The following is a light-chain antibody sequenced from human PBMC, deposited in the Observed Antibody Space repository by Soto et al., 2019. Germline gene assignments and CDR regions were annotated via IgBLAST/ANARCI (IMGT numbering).Light chain of an antibody. CDR2: EVS. CDR3: SSYTSSTKYV. V-gene: IGLV2-14*01. CDR1: SIDIAPFNY. Sequence: QSALTQLATASGPPGHSLTNSRPETSIDIAPFNYVAWYKQHPVKHPMLISYEVSSPPSGISNRFSGTKTGNTASLTISGLQAEDEADYYCSSYTSSTKYVVGTGPKVTVL. J-gene: IGLJ1*01.